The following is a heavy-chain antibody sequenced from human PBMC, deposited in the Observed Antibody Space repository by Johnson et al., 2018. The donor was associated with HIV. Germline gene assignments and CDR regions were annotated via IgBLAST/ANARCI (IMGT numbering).Heavy chain of an antibody. CDR1: GFVFSNAW. CDR2: IKQDGSEK. D-gene: IGHD6-19*01. V-gene: IGHV3-7*01. J-gene: IGHJ3*02. Sequence: VQLVESGGGLVQPGGSLRLSCAASGFVFSNAWMSWVRQAPGKGLEWVANIKQDGSEKYYVDSVKGRFTISRDNAKNSLYLQMNSLRAEDTAVYYCARTRSGWAHDAFDIWGQGTMVTVSS. CDR3: ARTRSGWAHDAFDI.